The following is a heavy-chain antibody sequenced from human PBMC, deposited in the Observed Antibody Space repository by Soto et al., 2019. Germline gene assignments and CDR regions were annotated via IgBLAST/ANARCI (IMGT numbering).Heavy chain of an antibody. Sequence: QVQLVQSGAEVKKPGASVKVSCKASGYTFTSYAMHWVRQAPGQRLEWMGWINAGNGNTKYSQKFQGRVTITRDTSASTAYMELSSLRSEDTAAYYCARDIVLMSAYYYYYYMDVWGKGTTVTVSS. V-gene: IGHV1-3*01. CDR3: ARDIVLMSAYYYYYYMDV. D-gene: IGHD2-8*01. CDR1: GYTFTSYA. J-gene: IGHJ6*03. CDR2: INAGNGNT.